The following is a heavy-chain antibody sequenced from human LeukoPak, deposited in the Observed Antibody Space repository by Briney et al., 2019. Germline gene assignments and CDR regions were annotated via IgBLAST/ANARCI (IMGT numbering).Heavy chain of an antibody. CDR2: IYPGDSDT. J-gene: IGHJ6*02. Sequence: GESLKISCKGSGYSFTSYWIGWVRQMPGKGLEWMGIIYPGDSDTRYSPSFQGQVTISADKPISTAYLQWSSLKASDTAMYYCASPSYGDYYYYGMDVWGQGTTVTVSS. CDR3: ASPSYGDYYYYGMDV. CDR1: GYSFTSYW. V-gene: IGHV5-51*04. D-gene: IGHD4-17*01.